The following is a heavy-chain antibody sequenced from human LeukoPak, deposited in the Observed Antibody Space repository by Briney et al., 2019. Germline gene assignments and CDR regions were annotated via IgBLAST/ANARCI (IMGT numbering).Heavy chain of an antibody. D-gene: IGHD5/OR15-5a*01. Sequence: GGSLRLSRVASGFTSTSYGMHWVRHAPGKGLEWVAVISNDGSKQHYSDSVKGRFSISRDNSKKTVDLQMNSLRAEDTALYYCARSEGSVHSWVYWGQGTLVTVSS. CDR3: ARSEGSVHSWVY. J-gene: IGHJ4*02. CDR2: ISNDGSKQ. V-gene: IGHV3-30*03. CDR1: GFTSTSYG.